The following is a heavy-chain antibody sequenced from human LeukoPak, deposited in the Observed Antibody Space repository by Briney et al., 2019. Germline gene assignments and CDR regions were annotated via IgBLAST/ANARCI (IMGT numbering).Heavy chain of an antibody. J-gene: IGHJ4*02. Sequence: GGSLRLSCAASGFTFSNYPIHWVRQAPGKGLEWVAVISYDGSNKYYADSVKGRFTISRDNSKNTLYLQMNSLRPEDTAVYYCAKVRVGTAHFDYWGQGTLVTVSS. CDR2: ISYDGSNK. CDR1: GFTFSNYP. D-gene: IGHD2-15*01. V-gene: IGHV3-30-3*01. CDR3: AKVRVGTAHFDY.